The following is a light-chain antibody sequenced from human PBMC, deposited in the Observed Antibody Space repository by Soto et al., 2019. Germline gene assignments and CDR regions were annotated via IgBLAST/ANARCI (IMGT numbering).Light chain of an antibody. CDR1: SSDVGRYNY. Sequence: QSALTQPDSVSGSPGQSITISCTGSSSDVGRYNYVSWYQQHPGKAPKLMTYEVSNRPSGVSIRFSGSKSGNTASLTISGLQAEDEAESYFSSFTSSKSVVFGGGTKVTV. J-gene: IGLJ2*01. V-gene: IGLV2-14*01. CDR2: EVS. CDR3: SSFTSSKSVV.